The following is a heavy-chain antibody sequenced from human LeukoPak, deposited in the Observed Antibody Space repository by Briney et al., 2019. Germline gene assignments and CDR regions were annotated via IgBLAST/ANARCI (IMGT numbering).Heavy chain of an antibody. CDR1: GGPFSHYY. CDR3: ASRIGRYLYYFGMDV. J-gene: IGHJ6*02. Sequence: SETLSLTCAVYGGPFSHYYWTWIRHPPGKGLEWIGEINESGSTNYDPSLKSRVTISVDTSKTHFSLNLTSVTAADTAVYYCASRIGRYLYYFGMDVWGQGTTVTVSS. CDR2: INESGST. V-gene: IGHV4-34*01. D-gene: IGHD1-26*01.